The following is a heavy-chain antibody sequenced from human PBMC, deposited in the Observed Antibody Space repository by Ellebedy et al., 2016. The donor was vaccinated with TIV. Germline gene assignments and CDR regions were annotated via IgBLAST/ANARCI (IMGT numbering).Heavy chain of an antibody. D-gene: IGHD2-8*02. Sequence: PGGSLRLSCAASGFNFGGHAMKWVRQAPGKGMEWVSSIGSSAYTTHYADSVKGRFTISRDNSRNTLYLQINSLRGEDTAVYFGAKDVRYTTGWGGALDIWGQGAMVTVSS. J-gene: IGHJ3*02. CDR2: IGSSAYTT. V-gene: IGHV3-23*01. CDR3: AKDVRYTTGWGGALDI. CDR1: GFNFGGHA.